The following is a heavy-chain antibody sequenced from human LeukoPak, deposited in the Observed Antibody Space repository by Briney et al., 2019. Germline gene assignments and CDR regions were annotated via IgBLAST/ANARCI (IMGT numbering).Heavy chain of an antibody. CDR2: ISGSGGST. J-gene: IGHJ4*02. CDR3: AKAPQYYYDSSGYPDESGSFDY. D-gene: IGHD3-22*01. V-gene: IGHV3-23*01. Sequence: PGGSLRLSCVASGFTFSSYGMSWVRQAPGKGLEWVSAISGSGGSTYYADSVKGRFTISRDNSKNTLYLQMNSLRAEDTAVYYCAKAPQYYYDSSGYPDESGSFDYWGQGTLVTVSS. CDR1: GFTFSSYG.